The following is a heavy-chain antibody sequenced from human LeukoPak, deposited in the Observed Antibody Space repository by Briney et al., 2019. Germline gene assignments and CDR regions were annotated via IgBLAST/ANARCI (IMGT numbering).Heavy chain of an antibody. CDR3: ARVGGYSYGLSGPPDY. Sequence: ASVKVSCKASGYTFTGYYMHWVRQAPGQGLEWMGWINPNSGGTNYAQKFQGRVTMTRDTSISTAYMELSRLRSDDTAVYYCARVGGYSYGLSGPPDYWGQGTLVTVSS. CDR1: GYTFTGYY. V-gene: IGHV1-2*02. CDR2: INPNSGGT. J-gene: IGHJ4*02. D-gene: IGHD5-18*01.